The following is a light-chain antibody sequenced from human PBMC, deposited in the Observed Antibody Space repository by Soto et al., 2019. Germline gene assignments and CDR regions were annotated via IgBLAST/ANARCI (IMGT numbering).Light chain of an antibody. J-gene: IGKJ2*01. CDR1: QTITSDS. V-gene: IGKV3-20*01. CDR3: QHTS. CDR2: ATS. Sequence: VLTQSPGTLSLSPGERATLSCRASQTITSDSLAWYQHKPGHAPRLLIYATSSRATGIPDRFSGSGSGTDFTLTISRLEPEDFAVYYCQHTSFGQGTRLEIK.